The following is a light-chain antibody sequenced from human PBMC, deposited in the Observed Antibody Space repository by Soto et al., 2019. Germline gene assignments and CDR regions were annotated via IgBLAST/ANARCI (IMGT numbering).Light chain of an antibody. J-gene: IGKJ2*01. CDR2: GAS. V-gene: IGKV3-20*01. CDR3: QQYGSSPGT. Sequence: EIVLTQSPGTLPLSPGERATLSCRASQSVSSSYLAWYQQKPGQAPRPLIYGASSRATGIPDRFSGSGSGTDFTLTISRLEPEDFAVYYCQQYGSSPGTFGQGTKLEIK. CDR1: QSVSSSY.